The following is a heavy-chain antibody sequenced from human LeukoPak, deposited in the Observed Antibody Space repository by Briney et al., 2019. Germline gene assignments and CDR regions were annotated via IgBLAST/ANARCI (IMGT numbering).Heavy chain of an antibody. CDR1: GYTFSGYY. CDR2: INPNTGGT. Sequence: ASVKVSCKASGYTFSGYYMHWVRQAPGQGLEWMGWINPNTGGTNYAQKFQGRVTMTTDTSKSTAYVELRSLRSDDTAVYYCARDGWPSYYYYMDVWGKGTTVTVSS. J-gene: IGHJ6*03. CDR3: ARDGWPSYYYYMDV. V-gene: IGHV1-2*02.